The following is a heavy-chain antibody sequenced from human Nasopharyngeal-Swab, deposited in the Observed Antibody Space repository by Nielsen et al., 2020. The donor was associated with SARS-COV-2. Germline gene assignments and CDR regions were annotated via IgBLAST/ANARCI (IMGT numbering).Heavy chain of an antibody. J-gene: IGHJ4*02. V-gene: IGHV3-30*04. Sequence: WIRQPPGKGLGWVAVISYDGNNKYYADSVKGRFSISRDNSKNTLYLQMNSLRAEDTAVYYCARDRRAAGTGGYFDYWGQGTLVTVSS. CDR3: ARDRRAAGTGGYFDY. CDR2: ISYDGNNK. D-gene: IGHD6-13*01.